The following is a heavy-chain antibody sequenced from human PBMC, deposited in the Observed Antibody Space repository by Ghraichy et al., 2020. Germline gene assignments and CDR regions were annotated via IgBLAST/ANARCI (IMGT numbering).Heavy chain of an antibody. CDR3: ARLQKLGYSYGNYFDY. Sequence: SETLSLTCTVSGGSISSYYWSWIRQPPGKGLEWIGYIYYSGSTNYNPSLKSRVTISVDTSKNQFSLKLSSVTAADTAVYYCARLQKLGYSYGNYFDYWGQGTLVTVSS. V-gene: IGHV4-59*08. CDR1: GGSISSYY. CDR2: IYYSGST. J-gene: IGHJ4*02. D-gene: IGHD5-18*01.